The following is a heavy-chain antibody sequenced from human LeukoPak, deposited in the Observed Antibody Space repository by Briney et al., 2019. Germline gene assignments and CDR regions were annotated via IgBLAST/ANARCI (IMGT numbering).Heavy chain of an antibody. D-gene: IGHD1-14*01. J-gene: IGHJ4*02. CDR3: EKDWAGPFDY. CDR2: IRGDGGST. Sequence: QPGGSMRLSWAAAGFTFDDYAMHWVRQAPGNCLEWVSLIRGDGGSTYYADSVKGRFTISIDNSKNSLYLQMNSLRTEDPALYYCEKDWAGPFDYWGQGTLVTVSS. V-gene: IGHV3-43*02. CDR1: GFTFDDYA.